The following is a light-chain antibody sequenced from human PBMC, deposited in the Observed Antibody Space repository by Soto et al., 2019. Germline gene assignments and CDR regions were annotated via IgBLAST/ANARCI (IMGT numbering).Light chain of an antibody. Sequence: EIVLTQSPGTLSLSPGERATLSCRASQSVSSVFLGWYQQKPGQAPRLLIYGASSRAAGIPDWFSGSGSGPDFTLTISRLEPEDFAVYYCQLYDSSRSVTFGGGTKVEIK. J-gene: IGKJ4*01. CDR1: QSVSSVF. CDR3: QLYDSSRSVT. CDR2: GAS. V-gene: IGKV3-20*01.